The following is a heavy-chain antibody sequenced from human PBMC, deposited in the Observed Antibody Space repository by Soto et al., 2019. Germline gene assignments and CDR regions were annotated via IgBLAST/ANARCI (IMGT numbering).Heavy chain of an antibody. V-gene: IGHV1-18*01. D-gene: IGHD2-2*01. CDR3: AREYCSSTSSLNWFAP. CDR2: ISAYNGNT. J-gene: IGHJ5*02. CDR1: GYTFASYG. Sequence: ASVKVSCKASGYTFASYGIRWVRQAPGQGLEWMGWISAYNGNTNYAQKLQGRVTMTTDTSTSTAYMELRSLRAEDTAVYYCAREYCSSTSSLNWFAPWGQGTLVTVSS.